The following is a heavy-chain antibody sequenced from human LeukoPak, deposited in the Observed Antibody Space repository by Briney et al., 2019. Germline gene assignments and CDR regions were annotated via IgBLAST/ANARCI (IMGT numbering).Heavy chain of an antibody. CDR2: INARNGNR. Sequence: ASVKVSCKASGYTFTSYTIHWVRQAPGQRLEWMGRINARNGNRKYSQEFQDRVTITRDTSASTAYMELSSLRSEDMAVYYCARARYETRIWPKSRYDYYHYMDVWGKGTTVTVSS. CDR1: GYTFTSYT. J-gene: IGHJ6*03. D-gene: IGHD3-3*01. CDR3: ARARYETRIWPKSRYDYYHYMDV. V-gene: IGHV1-3*03.